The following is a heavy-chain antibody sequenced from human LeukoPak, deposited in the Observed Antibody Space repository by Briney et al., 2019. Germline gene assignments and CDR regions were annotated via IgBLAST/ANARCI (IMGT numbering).Heavy chain of an antibody. J-gene: IGHJ4*02. D-gene: IGHD6-19*01. CDR1: GYTFTGYY. CDR2: INPNSGGT. V-gene: IGHV1-2*02. CDR3: AREISSGWYVNTADY. Sequence: ASVKVSCKASGYTFTGYYMHWVRQAPGQGLEWMGWINPNSGGTNYAQKFQGRVTMTRDTSISTAYMELSRLRSDDTAVYYCAREISSGWYVNTADYWGQGTLVTVSS.